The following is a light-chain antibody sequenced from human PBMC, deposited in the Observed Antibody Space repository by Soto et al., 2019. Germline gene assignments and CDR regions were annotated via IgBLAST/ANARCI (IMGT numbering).Light chain of an antibody. V-gene: IGKV1-6*01. CDR2: GAS. J-gene: IGKJ1*01. CDR3: LQDYNYPRT. CDR1: QGIRDD. Sequence: AIQMTQSPSSLSVSVGDRVTITCRASQGIRDDLGWYQQKPGKAPKLLIYGASILQGGVPSRFSGSGPGTDFPLTISSLQPEDFSTYYCLQDYNYPRTFGQGTKVEIK.